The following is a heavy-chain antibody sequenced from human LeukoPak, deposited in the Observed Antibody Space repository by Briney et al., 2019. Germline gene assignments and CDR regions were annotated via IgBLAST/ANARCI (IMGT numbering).Heavy chain of an antibody. CDR3: ARTRTDIGQMVYKSYFDL. D-gene: IGHD2-8*01. Sequence: PSETLSLTRTVSGGSIRSYYWSWIRQPPGKGLEWIGYINYSGTTNSNPSLKSRVTISVDTAKSQFSLKLNSVTAADTAVYYCARTRTDIGQMVYKSYFDLWGRGTLVTVSS. CDR2: INYSGTT. CDR1: GGSIRSYY. J-gene: IGHJ2*01. V-gene: IGHV4-59*01.